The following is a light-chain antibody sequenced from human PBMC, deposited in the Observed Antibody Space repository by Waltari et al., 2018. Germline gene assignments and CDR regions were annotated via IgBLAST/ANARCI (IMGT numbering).Light chain of an antibody. J-gene: IGKJ1*01. CDR2: HAS. CDR3: QHYVSLPAT. V-gene: IGKV3-20*01. CDR1: QSISKY. Sequence: EIVLTQSPDTLSFSPGERATLSCRARQSISKYLPWYQQKPGQAPMLLIYHASSRSTGIPDRFSGSGSGTDFSLTINRLEPEDFAVYYCQHYVSLPATFGQGTKLEIK.